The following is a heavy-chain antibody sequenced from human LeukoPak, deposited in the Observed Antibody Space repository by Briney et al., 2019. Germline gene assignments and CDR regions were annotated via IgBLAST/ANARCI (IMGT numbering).Heavy chain of an antibody. D-gene: IGHD3-22*01. J-gene: IGHJ4*02. CDR1: GYTFTRHG. Sequence: ASVKVSCEASGYTFTRHGISWVRQAPGQGLEWMGWISGYNGNTHYAQKVQSRVTMTTDTSTSTVYMELRSLRSDDTAVYYCVRTDYYDSSDCFGYWGQGTLVTVSS. CDR3: VRTDYYDSSDCFGY. CDR2: ISGYNGNT. V-gene: IGHV1-18*01.